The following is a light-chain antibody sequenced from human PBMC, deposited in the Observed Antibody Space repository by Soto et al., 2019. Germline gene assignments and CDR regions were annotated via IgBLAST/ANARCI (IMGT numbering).Light chain of an antibody. CDR3: HQRQSWPRP. J-gene: IGKJ1*01. V-gene: IGKV3-11*01. CDR2: LTS. CDR1: QALNTR. Sequence: EIVLTQSPATLSAFPGDRVTLSCRASQALNTRLAWYQHKPGQAPRLLIYLTSNRAAGVPARFSAWGSETDFTLTISDVEPEDFAVYYCHQRQSWPRPFGQGTKVDIK.